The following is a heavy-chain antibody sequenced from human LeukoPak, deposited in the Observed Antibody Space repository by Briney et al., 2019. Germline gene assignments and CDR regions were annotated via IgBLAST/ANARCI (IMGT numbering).Heavy chain of an antibody. D-gene: IGHD1-1*01. CDR1: VGSISIYY. Sequence: SETLSLTCSFSVGSISIYYWTCMPDPPGKGRECIGYIYYSGTTNYNPSLKSRVTISLDKSKSQFSLELSSVTAADTAVYYCARHVETVDYYYGMDVWGQGTTVTVSS. V-gene: IGHV4-59*08. CDR3: ARHVETVDYYYGMDV. CDR2: IYYSGTT. J-gene: IGHJ6*02.